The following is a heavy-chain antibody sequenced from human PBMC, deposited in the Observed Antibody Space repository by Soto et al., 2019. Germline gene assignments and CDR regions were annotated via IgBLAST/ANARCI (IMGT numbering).Heavy chain of an antibody. CDR3: ARRNADWYHFDQ. CDR1: GYSFPTYW. J-gene: IGHJ4*02. CDR2: IYPGDSDT. V-gene: IGHV5-51*01. D-gene: IGHD2-21*01. Sequence: GESLKISCKGSGYSFPTYWIGWVRQMPGKGLEWVGIIYPGDSDTRYSPSFQGQVTIAAAKSISTAYLQWSSLKASDTAMYYCARRNADWYHFDQWGQGTLVTVSS.